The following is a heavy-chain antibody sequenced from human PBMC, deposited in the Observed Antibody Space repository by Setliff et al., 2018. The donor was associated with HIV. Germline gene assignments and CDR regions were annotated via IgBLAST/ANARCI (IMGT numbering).Heavy chain of an antibody. CDR1: GGSVSTSSYS. D-gene: IGHD3-22*01. CDR2: IYHTGKT. J-gene: IGHJ4*02. Sequence: SETLSLTCTVSGGSVSTSSYSWGWIRQPPEKGLEWIGTIYHTGKTYYNSSLNSRVTIAVDTSKDQFSLKLRSVTAADTAVYWCAREDSSYHYFDSWGQGMLVTVSS. CDR3: AREDSSYHYFDS. V-gene: IGHV4-39*02.